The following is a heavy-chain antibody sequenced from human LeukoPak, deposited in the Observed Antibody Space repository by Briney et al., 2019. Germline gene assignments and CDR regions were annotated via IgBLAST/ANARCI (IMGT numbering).Heavy chain of an antibody. CDR1: GFTFSNYG. CDR3: ARGSSRAFDY. CDR2: IRYDGSNK. Sequence: GGSLRLSCAASGFTFSNYGLHWVRQAPGKGLEWVALIRYDGSNKYYADSVKGRFTISRDNSKNTLYLQMNSLRAEDTAVYFCARGSSRAFDYWGQGTLVTVSS. V-gene: IGHV3-30*14. D-gene: IGHD2-2*01. J-gene: IGHJ4*02.